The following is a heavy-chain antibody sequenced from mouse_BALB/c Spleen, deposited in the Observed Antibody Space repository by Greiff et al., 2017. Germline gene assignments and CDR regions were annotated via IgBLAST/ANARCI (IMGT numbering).Heavy chain of an antibody. CDR3: ARPLRPHALDY. CDR1: GYAFSSYW. J-gene: IGHJ4*01. Sequence: QVQLKQSGAELVRPGSSVKISCKASGYAFSSYWMNWVKQRPGQGLEWIGQIYPGDGDTNYNGKFKGKATLTADKSSSTAYMQLSSLTSEDSAVYFCARPLRPHALDYWGQGTSGTVSA. CDR2: IYPGDGDT. V-gene: IGHV1-80*01. D-gene: IGHD1-2*01.